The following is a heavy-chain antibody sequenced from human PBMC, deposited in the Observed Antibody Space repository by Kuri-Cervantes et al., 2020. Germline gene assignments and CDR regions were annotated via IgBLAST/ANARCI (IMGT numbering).Heavy chain of an antibody. CDR3: ARDPPGVQPPVTVLDS. CDR2: ITPFNGNT. J-gene: IGHJ4*02. D-gene: IGHD1-14*01. CDR1: GYTFTYRY. V-gene: IGHV1-45*02. Sequence: SVKVSCKASGYTFTYRYLHWVRQAPGQALEWMGWITPFNGNTNYAQEFQDRVTITRDRSMSTAYMALSSLRSEDTAVFYCARDPPGVQPPVTVLDSWGQGTLVTVSS.